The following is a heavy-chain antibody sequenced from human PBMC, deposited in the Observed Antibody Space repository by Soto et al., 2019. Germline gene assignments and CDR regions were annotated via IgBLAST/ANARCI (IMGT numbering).Heavy chain of an antibody. J-gene: IGHJ4*02. D-gene: IGHD6-6*01. CDR2: ITRDGYNK. Sequence: QVQLVESGGGVVQPRRSLRLSCAVSGFIFKNYALNWVRQAPGKWLEWVASITRDGYNKYYADSVKGRFTISRDNSKNTLSLQMTALRVEDSSVYYCMKSSGGSSSVGMDYWGPGTLVNVSS. CDR1: GFIFKNYA. CDR3: MKSSGGSSSVGMDY. V-gene: IGHV3-30*04.